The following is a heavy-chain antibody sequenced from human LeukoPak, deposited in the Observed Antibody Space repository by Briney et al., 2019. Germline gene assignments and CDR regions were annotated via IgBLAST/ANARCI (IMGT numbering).Heavy chain of an antibody. CDR2: IYYSGST. CDR3: ARLELRSRYYYYGMDV. V-gene: IGHV4-39*01. D-gene: IGHD2-15*01. J-gene: IGHJ6*02. Sequence: SETLSLTCTVSGGSISSSSYYWGWIRQPPGEGLEWIGSIYYSGSTYYNPSLKSRVTISVDTSKNQFSLKLSSVTAADTAVYYCARLELRSRYYYYGMDVWGQGTTVTVSS. CDR1: GGSISSSSYY.